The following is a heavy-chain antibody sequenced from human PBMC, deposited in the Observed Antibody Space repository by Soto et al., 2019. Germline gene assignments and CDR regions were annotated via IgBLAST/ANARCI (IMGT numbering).Heavy chain of an antibody. CDR1: GGTFSSYA. J-gene: IGHJ5*02. D-gene: IGHD1-26*01. V-gene: IGHV1-69*13. CDR3: ARGSGTGLVVGPKCWFDP. CDR2: IIPIFGTA. Sequence: RASVKVSCKASGGTFSSYAISWVRQAPGQGLEWMGGIIPIFGTANYAQKFQGRVTITADESTSTAYMELSSLRSEDTAVYYCARGSGTGLVVGPKCWFDPWGQGTLVTVSS.